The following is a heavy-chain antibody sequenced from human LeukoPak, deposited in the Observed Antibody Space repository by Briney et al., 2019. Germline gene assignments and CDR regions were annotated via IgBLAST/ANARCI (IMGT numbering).Heavy chain of an antibody. CDR3: ARGSYCSGGSCYSVTPKDFDY. V-gene: IGHV3-30*04. J-gene: IGHJ4*02. CDR2: ISHDVKTT. CDR1: GFSFSDSV. D-gene: IGHD2-15*01. Sequence: PGGSLRLSCVASGFSFSDSVIHWVRQAPGKGLEWVAVISHDVKTTYYADSAKGRFTISRDNSRNTVFLQMNRLRPEDTAVYYCARGSYCSGGSCYSVTPKDFDYWGQGTLVTVSS.